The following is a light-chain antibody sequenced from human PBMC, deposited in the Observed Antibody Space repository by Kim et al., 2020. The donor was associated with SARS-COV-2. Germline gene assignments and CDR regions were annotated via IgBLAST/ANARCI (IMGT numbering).Light chain of an antibody. CDR3: QQYDDYGSST. CDR2: AAS. Sequence: DIQMTQSPSTLSASVGDRVTITCRASQTIRSWLAWYQQKPGEAPKLLIYAASVLESGVPSRFGVSGSGTEFTLTISSLQPDDFATYYCQQYDDYGSSTFGQGTKVDIK. CDR1: QTIRSW. J-gene: IGKJ1*01. V-gene: IGKV1-5*03.